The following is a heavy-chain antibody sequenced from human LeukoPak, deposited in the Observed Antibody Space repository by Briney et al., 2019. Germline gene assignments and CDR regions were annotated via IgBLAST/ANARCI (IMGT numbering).Heavy chain of an antibody. D-gene: IGHD5-12*01. CDR1: GFTVSSNY. CDR3: AKDPHVRATILSFDY. Sequence: GGSLRLSCAASGFTVSSNYMSWVRQAPGKGLEWVSVIYSGGSTYYADSVKGRFTISRDNSRNTLYLQMNSLRAEDTAVYYCAKDPHVRATILSFDYWGQGTLVTVSS. V-gene: IGHV3-53*01. CDR2: IYSGGST. J-gene: IGHJ4*02.